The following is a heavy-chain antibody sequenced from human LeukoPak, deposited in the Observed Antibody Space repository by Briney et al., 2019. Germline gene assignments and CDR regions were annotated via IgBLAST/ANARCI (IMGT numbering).Heavy chain of an antibody. CDR1: GGSFSGYY. D-gene: IGHD6-19*01. CDR2: INHSGST. J-gene: IGHJ4*02. V-gene: IGHV4-34*01. CDR3: ARGMSGWYYSFDY. Sequence: SETLSLTCAVYGGSFSGYYWSWIRQPPGKGLEWIGEINHSGSTNYNPSLKSRVTISIDTSKNQFSLKLSSVTAADTAVYYCARGMSGWYYSFDYWGQGTLVTVSS.